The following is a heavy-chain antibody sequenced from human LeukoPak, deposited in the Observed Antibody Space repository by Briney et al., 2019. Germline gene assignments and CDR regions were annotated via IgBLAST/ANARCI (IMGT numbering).Heavy chain of an antibody. CDR1: GFTFSSYA. J-gene: IGHJ3*02. Sequence: HSGGSLRLSCAASGFTFSSYAMHWVRQAPGKGLEWVAVISYDGSNKYYADSVKGRFTISRDNSKNTLYLQMNSLRAEDTAVYYCARALLRYFDDDAFDIWGQGTMVTVSS. CDR2: ISYDGSNK. V-gene: IGHV3-30-3*01. CDR3: ARALLRYFDDDAFDI. D-gene: IGHD3-9*01.